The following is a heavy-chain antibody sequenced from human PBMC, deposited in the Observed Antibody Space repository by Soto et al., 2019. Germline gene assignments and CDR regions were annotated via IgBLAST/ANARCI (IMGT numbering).Heavy chain of an antibody. CDR1: GGTFSSYA. V-gene: IGHV1-69*13. D-gene: IGHD1-26*01. CDR2: IIPIFGTA. CDR3: ASGRRLDVDAFDI. J-gene: IGHJ3*02. Sequence: SVKVSGKASGGTFSSYAISWVRQAPGQGLEWMGGIIPIFGTANYAQKFQGRVTITADESTSTAYMELSSLRSEDTAVYYCASGRRLDVDAFDIWGQGTMVTVSS.